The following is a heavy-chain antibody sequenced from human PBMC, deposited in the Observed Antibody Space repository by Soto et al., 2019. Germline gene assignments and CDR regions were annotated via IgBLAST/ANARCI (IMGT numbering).Heavy chain of an antibody. V-gene: IGHV3-30-3*01. CDR2: ISYDGSNK. CDR1: GFTFSSYA. D-gene: IGHD3-16*02. CDR3: ARDDEYYDYVWGSYRPEVYYYYYGMDV. J-gene: IGHJ6*02. Sequence: GGSLRLSCAASGFTFSSYAMHWVRQAPGKGLEWVAVISYDGSNKYYADSVKGRFTISRDNSKNTLYLQMNSLRAEDTAVYYCARDDEYYDYVWGSYRPEVYYYYYGMDVWGQGTTVTVSS.